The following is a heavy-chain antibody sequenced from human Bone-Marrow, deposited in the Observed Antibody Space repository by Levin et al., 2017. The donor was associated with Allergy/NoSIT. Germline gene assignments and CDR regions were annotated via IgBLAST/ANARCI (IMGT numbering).Heavy chain of an antibody. CDR2: ISWGSHSL. CDR3: AKEVRSGDYYLFHGMDA. D-gene: IGHD2-21*02. Sequence: PGGSLRLSCAASGFIFEDYAMHWVRQVSGKGLDWVAGISWGSHSLGYADSVKGRFIISRDNAKNALYLEMNSLTAEDTALYFCAKEVRSGDYYLFHGMDAWGQGTTVTVSS. J-gene: IGHJ6*02. CDR1: GFIFEDYA. V-gene: IGHV3-9*01.